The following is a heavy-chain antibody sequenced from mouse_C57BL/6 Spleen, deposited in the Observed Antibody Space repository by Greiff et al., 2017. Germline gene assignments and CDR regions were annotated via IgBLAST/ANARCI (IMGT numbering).Heavy chain of an antibody. CDR3: ARWTGPYFDY. Sequence: DVQLQESGPGLVKPSQSLSLTCSVTGYSITSGYYWNWIRQFPGNKLEWMGYISYDGSNKYNPSLKNRISITRDTSKNQFFLKLNSVTTEDTATXYCARWTGPYFDYWGQGTTLSVSS. J-gene: IGHJ2*01. CDR1: GYSITSGYY. V-gene: IGHV3-6*01. CDR2: ISYDGSN. D-gene: IGHD4-1*01.